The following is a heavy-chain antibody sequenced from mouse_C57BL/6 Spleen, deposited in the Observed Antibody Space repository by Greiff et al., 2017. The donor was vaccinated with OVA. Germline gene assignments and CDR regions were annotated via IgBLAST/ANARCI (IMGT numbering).Heavy chain of an antibody. V-gene: IGHV1-82*01. J-gene: IGHJ1*03. CDR1: VSAFSRSC. D-gene: IGHD2-5*01. CDR3: ARYYYSNSYWYFDV. Sequence: QVQLQQSGPELVKPGASVKISCTSSVSAFSRSCLPFFPPLPFTFLSLIGRIYPGDGDTNYNGKFKGKATLTADKSSSTAYMHLSSLTSEDSAVYFCARYYYSNSYWYFDVWGTGTTVTVSS. CDR2: IYPGDGDT.